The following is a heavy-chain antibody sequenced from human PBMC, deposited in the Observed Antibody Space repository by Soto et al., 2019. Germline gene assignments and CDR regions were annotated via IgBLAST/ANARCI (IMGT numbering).Heavy chain of an antibody. Sequence: QVQLQESGPGLVKPSETLSLTCTVSGGSISSYYWSWIRQPPGKGLEWIGYIYYSGRTNYHPSLNRRCPIAVDTAKNPVALELSSLSPSATYGHYCSRGAERVAMPSGYCGHGCPVTVSS. CDR1: GGSISSYY. D-gene: IGHD2-2*01. CDR3: SRGAERVAMPSGY. V-gene: IGHV4-59*01. CDR2: IYYSGRT. J-gene: IGHJ4*03.